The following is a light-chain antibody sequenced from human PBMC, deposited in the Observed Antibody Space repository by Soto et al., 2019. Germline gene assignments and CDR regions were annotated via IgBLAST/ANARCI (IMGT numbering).Light chain of an antibody. CDR2: DAS. CDR1: QSLTGR. CDR3: QQLNS. J-gene: IGKJ1*01. V-gene: IGKV1-5*01. Sequence: DIQMTQSPSNLSASIGDRVTLTCRASQSLTGRLAWYQQKPSRPPKLLIYDASILESGVPSRFSGSESGTDFTLTISSLQPEDFATYYCQQLNSFGQETKVEIK.